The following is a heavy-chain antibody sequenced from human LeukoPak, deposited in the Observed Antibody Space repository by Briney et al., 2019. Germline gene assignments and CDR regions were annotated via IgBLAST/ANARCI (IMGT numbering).Heavy chain of an antibody. CDR1: GGSISSSSYY. CDR2: IYYSGST. Sequence: SETLSLTCTVSGGSISSSSYYWGWIRQPPGKGLEWIGSIYYSGSTYYNPSLKSRVTISVDTSKNQFSLKLSSVTAADTAVYYCARHGRIAATFDYWGQGTLVTVS. V-gene: IGHV4-39*01. D-gene: IGHD6-13*01. J-gene: IGHJ4*02. CDR3: ARHGRIAATFDY.